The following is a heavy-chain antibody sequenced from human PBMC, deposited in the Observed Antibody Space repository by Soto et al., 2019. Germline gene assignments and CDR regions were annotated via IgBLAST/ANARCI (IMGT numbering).Heavy chain of an antibody. CDR2: IWYDGSNK. CDR1: GFTFSSYG. CDR3: ARAFYHVDTAMPIGY. Sequence: QVQLVESGGGVVQPGRSLRLSCAASGFTFSSYGMHWVRQAPGKGLEWVAVIWYDGSNKYYADSVKGRFTISRDNSKNTLYLQMNSLRAEDTAVYYCARAFYHVDTAMPIGYWGQGTLVTVSS. J-gene: IGHJ4*02. V-gene: IGHV3-33*01. D-gene: IGHD5-18*01.